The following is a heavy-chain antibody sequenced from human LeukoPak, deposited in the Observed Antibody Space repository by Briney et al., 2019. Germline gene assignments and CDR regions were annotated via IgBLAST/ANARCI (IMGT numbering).Heavy chain of an antibody. CDR2: IYTSGST. V-gene: IGHV4-61*02. D-gene: IGHD3-3*01. CDR1: GGSISSGSYY. J-gene: IGHJ3*02. CDR3: ARVGYDFWKRWAFDI. Sequence: RPSETLSLTCTVSGGSISSGSYYWSWIRQPAGKGLEWIGRIYTSGSTNYNPSLKSRVTISVDTSKNQFSLKLSSVTAADTAVYYCARVGYDFWKRWAFDIWGQGTMVTVSS.